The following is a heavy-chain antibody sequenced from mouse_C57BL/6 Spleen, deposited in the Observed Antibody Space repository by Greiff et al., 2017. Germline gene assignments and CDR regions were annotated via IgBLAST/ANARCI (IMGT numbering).Heavy chain of an antibody. CDR3: AREDDGSYFDY. V-gene: IGHV1-19*01. CDR2: INPYNGGT. CDR1: GYTFTDYY. Sequence: EVQLQESGPVLVKPGASVKMSCKASGYTFTDYYMNWVKQSHGKSLEWIGVINPYNGGTSYNQQFKGKATLTVDKSSSTAYMELNSLTSEDSAVYYCAREDDGSYFDYWGQGTTLTVSS. J-gene: IGHJ2*01. D-gene: IGHD2-3*01.